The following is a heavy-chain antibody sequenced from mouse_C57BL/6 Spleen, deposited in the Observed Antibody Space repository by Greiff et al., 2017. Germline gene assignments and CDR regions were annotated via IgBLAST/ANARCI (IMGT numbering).Heavy chain of an antibody. V-gene: IGHV1-15*01. Sequence: VQLQQSGAELVRPGASVTLSCQASGYTFTDYEMHWVKQTPVHGLEWIGAIDPETGGTAYNQKFKGKAILTADKSSSTAYMELRSLTSEDSAVYYCTRPRIYDGYPHWFDYWGQGTTLTVSS. J-gene: IGHJ2*01. CDR1: GYTFTDYE. CDR3: TRPRIYDGYPHWFDY. CDR2: IDPETGGT. D-gene: IGHD2-3*01.